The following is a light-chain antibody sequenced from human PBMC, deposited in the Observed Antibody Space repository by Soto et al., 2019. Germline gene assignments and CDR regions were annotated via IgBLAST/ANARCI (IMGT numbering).Light chain of an antibody. CDR1: QGISRW. Sequence: DIQMTQSPSTLSASLGDRVTITCRASQGISRWLAWYQQKPGKAPKVLIYDASNLESGVPSRFSGSGSGTEFTLTISSLQTDDFATYYCQHYNRYSMYTFGQGTKLEI. CDR3: QHYNRYSMYT. V-gene: IGKV1-5*01. J-gene: IGKJ2*01. CDR2: DAS.